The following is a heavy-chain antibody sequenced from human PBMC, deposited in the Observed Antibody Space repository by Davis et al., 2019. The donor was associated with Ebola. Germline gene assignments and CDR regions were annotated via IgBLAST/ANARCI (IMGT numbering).Heavy chain of an antibody. CDR2: ISYDGSNK. Sequence: PGGSLRLSCAASGFTFSSYGMHRVRQAPGKGLEWVAVISYDGSNKYYADSVKGRFTISRDNSKNTLYLQMNSLRAEDTAVYYCAKDHSYHIRYYFDYWGQGTLVTVSS. J-gene: IGHJ4*02. CDR1: GFTFSSYG. CDR3: AKDHSYHIRYYFDY. D-gene: IGHD5-18*01. V-gene: IGHV3-30*18.